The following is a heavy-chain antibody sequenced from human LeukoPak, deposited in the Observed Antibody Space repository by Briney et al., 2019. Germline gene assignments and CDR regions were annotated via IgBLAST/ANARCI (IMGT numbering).Heavy chain of an antibody. V-gene: IGHV3-21*01. Sequence: GGSLRLSCAASGFTFSSYSMNWVRQAPGKGLEWVSSISSSSYIYYADSVKGRFTISRDNAKNSLYLQMNSLRAEDTAVYYCAGYGGDPMEDYWGQGTLVTVSS. CDR2: ISSSSYI. CDR3: AGYGGDPMEDY. CDR1: GFTFSSYS. D-gene: IGHD3-16*01. J-gene: IGHJ4*02.